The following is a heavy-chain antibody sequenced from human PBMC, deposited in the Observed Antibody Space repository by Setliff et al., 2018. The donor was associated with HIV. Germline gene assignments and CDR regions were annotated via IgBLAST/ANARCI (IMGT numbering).Heavy chain of an antibody. CDR1: GFSFSRYG. CDR3: EKDGSGWSQH. CDR2: MGDDGSDK. J-gene: IGHJ1*01. D-gene: IGHD6-19*01. Sequence: GGSLRLSCAASGFSFSRYGIHWVRQAPGKGLEWVAVMGDDGSDKYYGDSVKGRFTIFRDNSKNTLYLQMNSLRAEDTAVYYCEKDGSGWSQHWGQGTLVTVSS. V-gene: IGHV3-33*06.